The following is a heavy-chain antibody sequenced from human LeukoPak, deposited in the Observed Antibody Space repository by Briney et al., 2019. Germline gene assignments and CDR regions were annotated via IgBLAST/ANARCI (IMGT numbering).Heavy chain of an antibody. CDR3: AKVYYYDSSGYSGY. CDR2: ISGSGGST. V-gene: IGHV3-23*01. CDR1: GFTFSSYA. Sequence: PGGSLRFSCAASGFTFSSYAMSWVRQAPGKGLEWVSAISGSGGSTYYADSVKGRFTISRDNSKNTLYLQMNSLRAEDTAVYYCAKVYYYDSSGYSGYWGQGTLVTVSS. D-gene: IGHD3-22*01. J-gene: IGHJ4*02.